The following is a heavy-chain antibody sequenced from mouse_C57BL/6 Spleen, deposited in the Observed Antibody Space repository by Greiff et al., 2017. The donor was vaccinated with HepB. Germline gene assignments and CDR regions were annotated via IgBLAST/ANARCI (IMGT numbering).Heavy chain of an antibody. CDR1: GYTFTSYW. CDR3: ARSTAHEPWFDY. CDR2: IDPSDSYT. J-gene: IGHJ3*01. Sequence: QVQLQQPGAELVMPGASVKLSCKASGYTFTSYWMHWVKQRPGQGLEWIGEIDPSDSYTNYNHKFKGKSTLTADKSSSTAYMQLRSLTSDDSAVYYCARSTAHEPWFDYWGQGTLVTVSA. V-gene: IGHV1-69*01. D-gene: IGHD3-2*02.